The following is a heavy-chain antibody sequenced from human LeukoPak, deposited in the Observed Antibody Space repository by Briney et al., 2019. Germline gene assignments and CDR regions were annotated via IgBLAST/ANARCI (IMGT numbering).Heavy chain of an antibody. J-gene: IGHJ4*02. CDR1: GFTFSTYA. D-gene: IGHD3-10*01. CDR3: ARDRGSGYFDY. CDR2: ISGSGDST. Sequence: GGSLRLSCAASGFTFSTYAVNWVRQAPGKGLEWVSTISGSGDSTYYADSVKGRFTISRDNSKNTLYLQMNSLRAEDTAVYYCARDRGSGYFDYWGQGTLVTVSS. V-gene: IGHV3-23*01.